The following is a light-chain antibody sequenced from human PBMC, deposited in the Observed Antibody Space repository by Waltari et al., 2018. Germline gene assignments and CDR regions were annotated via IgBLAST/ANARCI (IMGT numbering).Light chain of an antibody. CDR2: DNI. J-gene: IGLJ2*01. V-gene: IGLV3-21*02. CDR1: NIGSKS. CDR3: QVWDSDVI. Sequence: SYILTQAPSVGVAPGQTARIPCGGNNIGSKSVHWYQQKPGQAPVLVLYDNIDRPSGIPERFSGSNSRNMATLTISRVEAGDEADYYCQVWDSDVIFGGGTKLTVL.